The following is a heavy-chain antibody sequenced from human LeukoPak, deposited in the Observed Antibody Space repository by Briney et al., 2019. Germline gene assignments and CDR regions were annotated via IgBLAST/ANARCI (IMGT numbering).Heavy chain of an antibody. D-gene: IGHD3-3*01. V-gene: IGHV3-23*01. Sequence: PGGSLRLSCAASGFTFSSYAMSWVRQAPGKGLEWVSAISGSGGSTYYADSVKGRFTISRDNSKNTLYLQMNSLRAEDTAVYYCAKGGVLRSLEWLSRGYFDYWGQGTLVTVSS. CDR3: AKGGVLRSLEWLSRGYFDY. J-gene: IGHJ4*02. CDR1: GFTFSSYA. CDR2: ISGSGGST.